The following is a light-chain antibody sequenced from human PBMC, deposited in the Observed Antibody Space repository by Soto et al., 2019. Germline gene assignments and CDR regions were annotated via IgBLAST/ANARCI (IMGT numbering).Light chain of an antibody. J-gene: IGLJ1*01. V-gene: IGLV2-14*01. CDR2: DVS. CDR1: SSDVGGYNY. Sequence: QSVLTQPASVSGSPGQSITISCTGTSSDVGGYNYVSWYQQHPGEAPKFMIYDVSNRPSGVSNRFSGSKSGNTASLTISGLQAEDEADYYSSSYTTSNTRQIVFGTGTKVTVL. CDR3: SSYTTSNTRQIV.